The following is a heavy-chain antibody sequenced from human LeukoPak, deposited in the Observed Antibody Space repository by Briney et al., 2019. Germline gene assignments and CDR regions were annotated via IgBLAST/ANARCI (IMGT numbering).Heavy chain of an antibody. Sequence: SETLSLTCAVYGGSFSGYYWSWTRQPPGKGLEWIGEINHSGSTNYNPSLKSRVTISVDTSKNQFSLKLSSVTAADTAVYYCATTRADIVVVPAAINREQAWGQGTLVTVSS. CDR2: INHSGST. V-gene: IGHV4-34*01. CDR3: ATTRADIVVVPAAINREQA. D-gene: IGHD2-2*01. J-gene: IGHJ5*02. CDR1: GGSFSGYY.